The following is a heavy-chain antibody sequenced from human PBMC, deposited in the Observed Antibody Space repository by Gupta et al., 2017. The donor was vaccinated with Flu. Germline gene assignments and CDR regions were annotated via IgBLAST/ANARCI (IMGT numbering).Heavy chain of an antibody. CDR1: GYPFTSYY. J-gene: IGHJ5*02. CDR2: INPSGGST. V-gene: IGHV1-46*01. CDR3: ARAAASGNWFDP. Sequence: QVQLVQSGAEVKKPGASVKVSCKASGYPFTSYYMHWVRQAPGQGLEWMGIINPSGGSTSYAQKFQGRVTMTRDTSTSTVYMELSSLRSEDTAVYYCARAAASGNWFDPWGQGTLVTVSS. D-gene: IGHD3-3*01.